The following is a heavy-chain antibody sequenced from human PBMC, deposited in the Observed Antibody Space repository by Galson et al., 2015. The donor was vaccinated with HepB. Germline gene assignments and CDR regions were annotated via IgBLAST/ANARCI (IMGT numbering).Heavy chain of an antibody. CDR1: GFTFSHYA. CDR3: AKTPYCTNGVCFSRYYFDY. V-gene: IGHV3-23*01. CDR2: FSGSGGSP. Sequence: SLRLSYAASGFTFSHYAMSWVRQAPGKGLEWVSGFSGSGGSPYYADSAKGRFTISRDHSKNTLYLQMNSLRAEDTAVYYCAKTPYCTNGVCFSRYYFDYWGQGALVTVSS. J-gene: IGHJ4*02. D-gene: IGHD2-8*01.